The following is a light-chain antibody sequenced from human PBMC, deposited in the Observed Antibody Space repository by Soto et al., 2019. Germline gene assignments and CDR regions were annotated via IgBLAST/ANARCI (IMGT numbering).Light chain of an antibody. CDR3: KSYAGSNTYV. CDR2: EVV. Sequence: HSALTQPPSASGSPGQSVTISCTGTKNDIGVYDFVSWYQHHPGKAPRLIIYEVVQRPSGVPDRFSGPKSGNTASLTVSGLQAADEADYFCKSYAGSNTYVFGSGTKVTVL. V-gene: IGLV2-8*01. CDR1: KNDIGVYDF. J-gene: IGLJ1*01.